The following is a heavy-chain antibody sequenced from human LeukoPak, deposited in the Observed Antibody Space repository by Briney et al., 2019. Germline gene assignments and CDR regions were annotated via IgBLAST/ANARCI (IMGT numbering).Heavy chain of an antibody. CDR3: ASGQLWFGELDY. Sequence: ASVKVSCKASGYTFTGYYMHWVRQAPGQGLEWMGIINPSGGSTRYAQKLQGRVTMTRDTSTSTVYVELSSVRSEDTAVYYCASGQLWFGELDYWGQGTLVTVSS. V-gene: IGHV1-46*04. CDR2: INPSGGST. D-gene: IGHD3-10*01. CDR1: GYTFTGYY. J-gene: IGHJ4*02.